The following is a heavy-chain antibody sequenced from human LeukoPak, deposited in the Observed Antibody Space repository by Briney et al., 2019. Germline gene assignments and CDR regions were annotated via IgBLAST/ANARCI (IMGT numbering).Heavy chain of an antibody. CDR1: GYSFTGQY. CDR3: ARGGYCSSTSCHGNRKYWYFDL. V-gene: IGHV1-2*06. J-gene: IGHJ2*01. Sequence: ASVKVSCKASGYSFTGQYMHWVRQAPGQGLEWMGRINPNSGGTKYAQKFKGRVTMTRDTSISTAYMELSRLRSDDTAVYYCARGGYCSSTSCHGNRKYWYFDLWGRGTLVTVSS. D-gene: IGHD2-2*01. CDR2: INPNSGGT.